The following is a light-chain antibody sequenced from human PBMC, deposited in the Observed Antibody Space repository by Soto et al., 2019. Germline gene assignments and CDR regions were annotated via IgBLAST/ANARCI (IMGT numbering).Light chain of an antibody. J-gene: IGKJ1*01. Sequence: EIVMTQSPATLSVSPGETATLSCRASQRVGINLAWYLQKPGQAPRLLIYSASTRASGIPDRFSGSGSGTEFTLTISSLQSEDFAFFYCQQYDGWPRTFGQGTKVDIK. CDR3: QQYDGWPRT. CDR1: QRVGIN. CDR2: SAS. V-gene: IGKV3-15*01.